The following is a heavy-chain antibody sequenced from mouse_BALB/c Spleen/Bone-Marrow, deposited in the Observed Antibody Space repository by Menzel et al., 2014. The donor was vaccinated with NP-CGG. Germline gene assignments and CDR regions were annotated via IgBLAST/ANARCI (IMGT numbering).Heavy chain of an antibody. CDR3: ARQESIYDGYYGGFAY. D-gene: IGHD2-3*01. Sequence: EVKLMESGGGLVKPGGALNLSCAASGFTFNNYAMSWVRQTPERRLEWVATISSGGGYIYYPDSVKGQFTISRDNAKNTLCLQMSSLRSEDTAMYYCARQESIYDGYYGGFAYWGQGTLGTVSA. CDR2: ISSGGGYI. V-gene: IGHV5-9-3*01. J-gene: IGHJ3*01. CDR1: GFTFNNYA.